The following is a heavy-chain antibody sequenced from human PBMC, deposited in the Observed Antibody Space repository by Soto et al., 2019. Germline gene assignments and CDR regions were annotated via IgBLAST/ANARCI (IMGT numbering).Heavy chain of an antibody. CDR3: AKSGAVTIYYFDY. J-gene: IGHJ4*02. D-gene: IGHD4-17*01. CDR1: GFTFSSYA. CDR2: ISGSGGST. Sequence: FLRLSCAASGFTFSSYAMSWVRQAPGKGLEWVSAISGSGGSTYYADSVKGRFTISRDNSKNTLYLQMNSLRAEDTAVYYCAKSGAVTIYYFDYWGQGTLVTVSS. V-gene: IGHV3-23*01.